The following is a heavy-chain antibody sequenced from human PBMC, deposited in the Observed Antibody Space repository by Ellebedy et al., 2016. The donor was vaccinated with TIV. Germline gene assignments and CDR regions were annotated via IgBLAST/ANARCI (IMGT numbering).Heavy chain of an antibody. CDR2: ISWNSGTI. Sequence: PGGSLRLSCAASGFTFDDYAMHWVRQAPGKGLEWGSGISWNSGTIDYADSVKGRFTISRDNAKNCLYLQMNSLRAEDTALYYCSKGPTSMIMRGWFDPWGQGTLVTVSS. CDR1: GFTFDDYA. V-gene: IGHV3-9*01. D-gene: IGHD5-18*01. CDR3: SKGPTSMIMRGWFDP. J-gene: IGHJ5*02.